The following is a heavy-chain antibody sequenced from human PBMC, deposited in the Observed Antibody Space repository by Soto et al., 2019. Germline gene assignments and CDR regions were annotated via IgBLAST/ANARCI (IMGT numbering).Heavy chain of an antibody. CDR1: GFTFSIYG. CDR3: AKDGVYGNGLWLAAN. Sequence: EVQLLECGGGLVQPGESLRLSCAASGFTFSIYGTMWVRQPPGKGQEWVAGMTGSGGDIRYADSVKGRFTISKDNSKNTLYLQMNSLRAEDTAMYYCAKDGVYGNGLWLAANWGQGTLVTVSS. V-gene: IGHV3-23*01. J-gene: IGHJ4*02. CDR2: MTGSGGDI. D-gene: IGHD2-8*01.